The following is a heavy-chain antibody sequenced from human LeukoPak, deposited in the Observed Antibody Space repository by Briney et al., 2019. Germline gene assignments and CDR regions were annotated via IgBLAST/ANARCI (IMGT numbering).Heavy chain of an antibody. Sequence: SETLSLTCTVSGGSISSSSYYWGWIRQPPGEGLEWIGSISYSESAYYNPSLKSRVTISVDTSKNQFSLKLSSVTAADTAVYYCARDLGITIFGVVIGSDAFDIWGQGTMVTVSS. CDR3: ARDLGITIFGVVIGSDAFDI. CDR1: GGSISSSSYY. J-gene: IGHJ3*02. V-gene: IGHV4-39*07. CDR2: ISYSESA. D-gene: IGHD3-3*01.